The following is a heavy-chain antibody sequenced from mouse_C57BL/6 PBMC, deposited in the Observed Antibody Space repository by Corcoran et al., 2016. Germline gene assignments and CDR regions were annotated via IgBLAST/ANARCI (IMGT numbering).Heavy chain of an antibody. CDR3: ARSTVVSHYFDY. D-gene: IGHD1-1*01. Sequence: EVQLQQSGPELVKPGASVKIPCKASGYTFTDYNMDWVKQSHGKSLEWIGDINPNNGGTIYNQKFKGKATLTVDKSSSTAYMELRSLTSEDTAVYYCARSTVVSHYFDYWGQGTTLTVSS. CDR2: INPNNGGT. J-gene: IGHJ2*01. CDR1: GYTFTDYN. V-gene: IGHV1-18*01.